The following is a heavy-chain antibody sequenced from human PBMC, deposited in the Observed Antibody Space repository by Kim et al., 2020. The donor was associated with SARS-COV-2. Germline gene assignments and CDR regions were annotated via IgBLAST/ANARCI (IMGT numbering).Heavy chain of an antibody. Sequence: ASVKVSCKASGYTFTSYGISWVRQAPGQGLEWMGWISAYNGNTNYAQKLQGRVTMTTDTSTSTAYMELRSLRSDDTAVYYCARDPGGEQQLAYPPNDYWGQGTLVTVSS. CDR2: ISAYNGNT. CDR3: ARDPGGEQQLAYPPNDY. D-gene: IGHD6-13*01. V-gene: IGHV1-18*01. CDR1: GYTFTSYG. J-gene: IGHJ4*02.